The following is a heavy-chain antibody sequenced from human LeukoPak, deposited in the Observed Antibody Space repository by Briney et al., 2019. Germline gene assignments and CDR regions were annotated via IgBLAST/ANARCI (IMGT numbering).Heavy chain of an antibody. CDR3: ARRQVTTRYGVPTGYFDY. J-gene: IGHJ4*02. V-gene: IGHV5-51*01. Sequence: GESLKISCKGSGYSFTTYWIGWVRQMPGKGLEWMGIIYPGDSDTRYSPSFQGQVTISADKSISTAYLQWSSLKASDTAMYYCARRQVTTRYGVPTGYFDYWGQGTLVTVSS. D-gene: IGHD4-17*01. CDR2: IYPGDSDT. CDR1: GYSFTTYW.